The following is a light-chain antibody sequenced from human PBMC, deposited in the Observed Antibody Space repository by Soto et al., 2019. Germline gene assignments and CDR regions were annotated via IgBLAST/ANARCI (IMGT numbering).Light chain of an antibody. CDR3: CSYTGYYTWV. CDR1: SSDVGGYNY. CDR2: DVS. V-gene: IGLV2-11*01. Sequence: QSALTQPRSVSGSPGQSVTISCTGTSSDVGGYNYVSWYQQHPGKAPKVMIYDVSKRPSGVPDRFSGSKSGYTASLTISGLQAEDEADYYCCSYTGYYTWVFGGGTKLTVL. J-gene: IGLJ3*02.